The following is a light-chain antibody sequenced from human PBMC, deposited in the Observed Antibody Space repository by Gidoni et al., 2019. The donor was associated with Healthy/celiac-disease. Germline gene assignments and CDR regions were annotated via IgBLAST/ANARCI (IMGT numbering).Light chain of an antibody. V-gene: IGKV1-39*01. CDR1: QSISSY. CDR3: QQSYSTPPM. Sequence: DIQMTQSPSSLSASVGDRVTITCRASQSISSYLNWYQQKPGKAPKLLIYATSSLQSGVPSRFSGSLSGTDFTLTISSLQPEDFATYYCQQSYSTPPMFGQGTKVEIK. CDR2: ATS. J-gene: IGKJ1*01.